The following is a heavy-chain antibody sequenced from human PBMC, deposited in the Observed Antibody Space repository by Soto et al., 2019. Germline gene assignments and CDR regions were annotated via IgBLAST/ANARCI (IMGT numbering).Heavy chain of an antibody. CDR1: GGSFSGYY. CDR3: ARGRKGPGY. CDR2: INHSGST. V-gene: IGHV4-34*01. Sequence: QVQLQQWGAGLLKPSETLSLTCAVYGGSFSGYYWSWIRQPPGKGLEWIGEINHSGSTNYNPSLTSRAPKPLNASKSQFPRKLSYVTAADTAVYYCARGRKGPGYWGQVTLVTVSS. J-gene: IGHJ4*02.